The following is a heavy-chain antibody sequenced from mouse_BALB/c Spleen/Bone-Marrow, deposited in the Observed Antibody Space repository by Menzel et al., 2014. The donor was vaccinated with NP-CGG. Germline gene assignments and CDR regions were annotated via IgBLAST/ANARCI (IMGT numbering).Heavy chain of an antibody. CDR3: ARDRYDEGDWYFDV. V-gene: IGHV7-1*02. J-gene: IGHJ1*01. CDR1: GFTFSDFC. Sequence: LVESGGGLVQPGGSLRLSCATSGFTFSDFCMEWVRQPPGKRLEWIAASRNKANDYTTEYSASVKGRFIVSRDTSQSILYLQMNALRAEDTAIYYCARDRYDEGDWYFDVWGAGTTVTVSS. D-gene: IGHD2-14*01. CDR2: SRNKANDYTT.